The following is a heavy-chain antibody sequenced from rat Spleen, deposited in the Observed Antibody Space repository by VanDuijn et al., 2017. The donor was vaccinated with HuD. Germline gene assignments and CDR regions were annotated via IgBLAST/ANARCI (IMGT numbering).Heavy chain of an antibody. J-gene: IGHJ2*01. D-gene: IGHD5-1*01. CDR2: IWGDGST. CDR1: GFSLTSNS. Sequence: QVQLKESGPGLVQPSQTLSLTCTVSGFSLTSNSVSWVRQPPGKGLEWMGIIWGDGSTKYNSALKSRLSISRDTSKSQVYLKMNSVQTEDTAMYFCARLGDYWGQGVMVTVSS. CDR3: ARLGDY. V-gene: IGHV2-1*01.